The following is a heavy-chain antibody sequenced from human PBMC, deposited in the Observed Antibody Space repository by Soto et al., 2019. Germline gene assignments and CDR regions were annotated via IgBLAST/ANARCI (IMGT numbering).Heavy chain of an antibody. J-gene: IGHJ6*02. CDR3: AKDSNDCGGDCSYYYYYYGMDV. Sequence: GGSLRLSCAASGFTFSSYAMSWVRQAPGKGLEWVSAISGSGGSTYYADSVKGRFTISRDNSKNTLYLQINSLRAEDRAVYYCAKDSNDCGGDCSYYYYYYGMDVWGQGTTVTVSS. D-gene: IGHD2-21*02. CDR1: GFTFSSYA. V-gene: IGHV3-23*01. CDR2: ISGSGGST.